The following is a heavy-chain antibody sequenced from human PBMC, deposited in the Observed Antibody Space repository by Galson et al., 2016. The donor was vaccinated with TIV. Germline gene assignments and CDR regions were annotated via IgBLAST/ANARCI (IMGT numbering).Heavy chain of an antibody. J-gene: IGHJ3*02. Sequence: SLRLSCAASGFTFGDYAMHWVRQAPGKGLEWVAGISFNSGDLGYADSVKGRFTISRDNAKNSLYLQMSSLRVEDMALYYCTKDIAYGDTSNFDAFDIWGRGTMVTVSS. D-gene: IGHD2-2*01. CDR1: GFTFGDYA. CDR3: TKDIAYGDTSNFDAFDI. V-gene: IGHV3-9*03. CDR2: ISFNSGDL.